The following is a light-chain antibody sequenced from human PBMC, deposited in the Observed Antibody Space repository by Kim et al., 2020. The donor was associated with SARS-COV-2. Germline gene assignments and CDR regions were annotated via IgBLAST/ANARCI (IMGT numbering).Light chain of an antibody. CDR3: QVWDSSSDHPV. V-gene: IGLV3-21*04. Sequence: SYELTQPPSVSVAPGKTARITCGGDIIGSKHVHWYQQRPGQAPVLVIYYDSDRPTGIPERFSGSNSGNTATLTISTVEAGDEADYHCQVWDSSSDHPVFG. J-gene: IGLJ3*02. CDR1: IIGSKH. CDR2: YDS.